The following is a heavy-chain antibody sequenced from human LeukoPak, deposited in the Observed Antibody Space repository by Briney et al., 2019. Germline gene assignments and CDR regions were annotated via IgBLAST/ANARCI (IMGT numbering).Heavy chain of an antibody. CDR3: ARTYDILTGYIAYYYGMDV. D-gene: IGHD3-9*01. CDR2: MNPNSGNT. CDR1: GYTFTSYD. V-gene: IGHV1-8*01. Sequence: GASVKVSCKASGYTFTSYDINWVRQATGQGLEWMGWMNPNSGNTGYAQKFQGRVTMTRNTSISTAYMELSSLRSEDTAVYYCARTYDILTGYIAYYYGMDVWGQGTTVTVSS. J-gene: IGHJ6*02.